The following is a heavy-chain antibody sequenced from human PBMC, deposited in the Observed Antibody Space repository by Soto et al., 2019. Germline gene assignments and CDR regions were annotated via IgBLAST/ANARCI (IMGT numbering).Heavy chain of an antibody. CDR2: INHSGST. Sequence: SETRSLTCAGYGGTFSGYYWSGIRQPPGKGLEWIGEINHSGSTNYNPSLKSRVTISVDTSKNQFSLKLSSVTAADTAVYYCATLAGFYDGSGSYYLPTFDYWGQRTLVPLSS. CDR1: GGTFSGYY. CDR3: ATLAGFYDGSGSYYLPTFDY. V-gene: IGHV4-34*08. D-gene: IGHD3-10*01. J-gene: IGHJ4*02.